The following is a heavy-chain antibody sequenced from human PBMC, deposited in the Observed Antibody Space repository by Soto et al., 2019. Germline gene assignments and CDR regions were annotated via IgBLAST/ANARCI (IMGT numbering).Heavy chain of an antibody. Sequence: QVQLVQSVAEVKQPGASVQVSCKASGYRFISYGITWVRQAPGQGLEWMGWISPYNGDANYAQEVLGRATMTTDTSTTTAYMELRSLRSDDTAVYFCARQPTGLPLDVWGQGTTVTVSS. J-gene: IGHJ6*02. D-gene: IGHD2-8*02. V-gene: IGHV1-18*01. CDR2: ISPYNGDA. CDR1: GYRFISYG. CDR3: ARQPTGLPLDV.